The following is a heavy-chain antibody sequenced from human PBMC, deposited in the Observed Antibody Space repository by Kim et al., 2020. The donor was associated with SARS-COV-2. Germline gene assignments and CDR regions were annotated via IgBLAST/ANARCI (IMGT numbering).Heavy chain of an antibody. V-gene: IGHV7-4-1*02. CDR3: ATDTSGPIDY. Sequence: PTYAQGFQGRFVFSLDTSVSTAYLQISSLKAEDTAVYYCATDTSGPIDYWGQGTPVTVSS. J-gene: IGHJ4*02. D-gene: IGHD3-10*01. CDR2: P.